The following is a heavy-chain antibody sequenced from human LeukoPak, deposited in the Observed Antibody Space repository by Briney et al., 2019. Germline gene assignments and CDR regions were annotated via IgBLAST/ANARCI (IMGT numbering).Heavy chain of an antibody. CDR2: IYTSGST. D-gene: IGHD6-6*01. V-gene: IGHV4-61*02. J-gene: IGHJ1*01. CDR1: GGSISSGSYY. CDR3: ARDSSSPRVKYFQH. Sequence: SQTLSLTCTVSGGSISSGSYYWSWIRQPAGRGLEWIGRIYTSGSTNYNPSLKSRVTISVDTSKNRFSLKLNSVTAADTAVYYCARDSSSPRVKYFQHWGQGTLVTVSS.